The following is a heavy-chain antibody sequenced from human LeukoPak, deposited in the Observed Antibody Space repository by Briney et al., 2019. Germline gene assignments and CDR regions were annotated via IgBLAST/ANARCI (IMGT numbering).Heavy chain of an antibody. Sequence: GESLKIYCKGSGYSFTNYWIGWVRQMPGKGLEWMGMIYPGDSGTRYSPSFQGQVTVSSDKSISTAFLQWSSLKASDTAMYYCVRGGGEQQVDSWGQGTRVTVSS. V-gene: IGHV5-51*01. D-gene: IGHD3-10*01. CDR3: VRGGGEQQVDS. CDR2: IYPGDSGT. CDR1: GYSFTNYW. J-gene: IGHJ4*02.